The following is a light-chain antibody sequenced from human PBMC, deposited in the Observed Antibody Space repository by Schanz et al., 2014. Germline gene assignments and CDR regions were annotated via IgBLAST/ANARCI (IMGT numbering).Light chain of an antibody. CDR1: SSNIGARYD. Sequence: QSVLTQPPSVSGAPGQRVTISCTGSSSNIGARYDVHWYQQLPGTAPKLLIYGNSNRPSGVPDRFSGSKSGTSASLVISGLRSEDEADYYCETWDDSLSARFFGTGIKLTVL. CDR3: ETWDDSLSARF. V-gene: IGLV1-40*01. CDR2: GNS. J-gene: IGLJ1*01.